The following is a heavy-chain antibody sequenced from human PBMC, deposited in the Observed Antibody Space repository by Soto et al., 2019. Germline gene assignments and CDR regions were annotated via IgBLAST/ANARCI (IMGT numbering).Heavy chain of an antibody. Sequence: GGSLRLSCAASGFTFSSYGMHWVRQAPGKGLEWVAVIWYDGSNKYYADSVKGRFTISRDNSKNTLYLQMNSLRAEDTAVYYCARDPSELAAAVLFDYWGQGTLVTVSS. CDR2: IWYDGSNK. J-gene: IGHJ4*02. CDR1: GFTFSSYG. V-gene: IGHV3-33*01. CDR3: ARDPSELAAAVLFDY. D-gene: IGHD6-13*01.